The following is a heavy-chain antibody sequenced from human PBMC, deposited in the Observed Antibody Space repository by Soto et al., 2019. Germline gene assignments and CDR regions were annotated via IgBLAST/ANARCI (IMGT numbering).Heavy chain of an antibody. CDR2: ISWNSGSI. D-gene: IGHD2-21*02. J-gene: IGHJ3*02. CDR3: AKVLCGGDCYDAFDI. CDR1: GFTFDDYA. Sequence: GGSLRLSCAASGFTFDDYAMHRVRQAPGKGLEWVSGISWNSGSIGYADSVKGRFTISRDNAKNSLYLQMNSLRAEDTALYYCAKVLCGGDCYDAFDIWGQGTMGTVS. V-gene: IGHV3-9*01.